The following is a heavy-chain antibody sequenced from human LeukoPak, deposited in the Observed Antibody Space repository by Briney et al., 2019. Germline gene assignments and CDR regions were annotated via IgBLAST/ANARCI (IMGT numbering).Heavy chain of an antibody. D-gene: IGHD6-19*01. CDR2: ISSDAAGT. V-gene: IGHV3-23*01. CDR1: GVTFSSYA. J-gene: IGHJ4*02. Sequence: GGSLRLSCAASGVTFSSYAMAWVRQAPVKGLEWISSISSDAAGTRYADSVKGRFTISRDNSKNTLYLQMNSLRAEDTAVYYCARESPYSSGWLFDYWGQGTLVTVSS. CDR3: ARESPYSSGWLFDY.